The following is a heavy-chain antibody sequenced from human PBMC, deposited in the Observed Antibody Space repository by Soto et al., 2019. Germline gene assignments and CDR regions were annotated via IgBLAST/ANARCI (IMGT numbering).Heavy chain of an antibody. Sequence: PGESLKISCKASGLTSTNYWIGWVRQMPGKGLEWMGIIYPDDSDTRYSPSFQGRVTISADKSISTAYLQWTSLKASDTAMYYCARQSNGWIWYYYGMDVWGQGTAVTVSS. J-gene: IGHJ6*02. CDR2: IYPDDSDT. CDR1: GLTSTNYW. V-gene: IGHV5-51*01. CDR3: ARQSNGWIWYYYGMDV. D-gene: IGHD6-19*01.